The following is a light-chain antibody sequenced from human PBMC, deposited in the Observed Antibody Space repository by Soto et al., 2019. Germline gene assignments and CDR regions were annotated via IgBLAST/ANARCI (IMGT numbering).Light chain of an antibody. CDR3: SSYRSSGTLV. CDR2: EVS. V-gene: IGLV2-14*01. CDR1: SSDVGGYNY. Sequence: QSALTQPASVSGSPGQSITISCTGTSSDVGGYNYVSWYQQHPGKAPKLMIYEVSNRPSGVSNRFSGSKSDNTASLTISGLQAEDEADYYCSSYRSSGTLVFGGGTKLT. J-gene: IGLJ3*02.